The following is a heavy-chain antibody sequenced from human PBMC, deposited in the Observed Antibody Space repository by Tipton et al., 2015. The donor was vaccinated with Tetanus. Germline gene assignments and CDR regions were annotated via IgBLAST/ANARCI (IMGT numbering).Heavy chain of an antibody. CDR2: ISGSGEIV. V-gene: IGHV3-48*02. CDR1: GFIFSNNS. CDR3: SRGGLPRPGADAFDF. J-gene: IGHJ3*01. D-gene: IGHD3-10*01. Sequence: SLRLSCAASGFIFSNNSMNWVRQAPGKGLDWVSHISGSGEIVHYADSVKGRFTISRDNSKNSLYPQMDSLRDEDSAVYYCSRGGLPRPGADAFDFWGQGAMVTVSS.